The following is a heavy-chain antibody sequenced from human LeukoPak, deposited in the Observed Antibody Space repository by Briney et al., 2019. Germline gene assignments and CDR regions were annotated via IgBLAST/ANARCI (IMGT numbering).Heavy chain of an antibody. Sequence: GESLQISCQGSGYPFSNYWIGWVRQMPGKGLEWMGLIYPGDSRTRYTPSFQGHVTISADKSISSAYLQWSSLQASDTAMYYCARHTDGYNPLDFWGQGTLVTVSS. D-gene: IGHD5-24*01. CDR3: ARHTDGYNPLDF. CDR1: GYPFSNYW. CDR2: IYPGDSRT. V-gene: IGHV5-51*01. J-gene: IGHJ4*02.